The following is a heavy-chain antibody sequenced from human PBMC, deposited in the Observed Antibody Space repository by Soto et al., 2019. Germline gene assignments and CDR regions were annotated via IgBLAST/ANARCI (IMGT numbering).Heavy chain of an antibody. V-gene: IGHV4-59*08. D-gene: IGHD7-27*01. J-gene: IGHJ4*02. Sequence: ASETLSLTCTVSGGSISSYYWSWIRQPPGKGLEWIGYIYYSGSTNYNPSLKSRDTISVDTSKNQFSLKLSSVTAADTAVYYCARRWGRTFDYWGQGTLVTVSS. CDR2: IYYSGST. CDR3: ARRWGRTFDY. CDR1: GGSISSYY.